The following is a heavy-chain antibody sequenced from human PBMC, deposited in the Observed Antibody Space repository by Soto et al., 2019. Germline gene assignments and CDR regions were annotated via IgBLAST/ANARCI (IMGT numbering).Heavy chain of an antibody. D-gene: IGHD2-15*01. CDR2: IIPIFGTA. V-gene: IGHV1-69*01. CDR1: GGTFSSYA. Sequence: QVQLVQSGAEVKKPGSSVKVSCKASGGTFSSYAISWVRQAPGQGLVWMGGIIPIFGTANYAQKFQGRVTITADESTSTAYMELSSLRSEDTAVYYCARAPWVEMARGGGPFDYWGQGTLVTVSS. J-gene: IGHJ4*02. CDR3: ARAPWVEMARGGGPFDY.